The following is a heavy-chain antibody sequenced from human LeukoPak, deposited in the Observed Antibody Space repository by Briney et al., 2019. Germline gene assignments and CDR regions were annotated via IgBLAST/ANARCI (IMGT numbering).Heavy chain of an antibody. V-gene: IGHV3-30*03. J-gene: IGHJ4*02. D-gene: IGHD5-24*01. CDR3: ARDREMATHYFDY. CDR2: ISYDGNNK. CDR1: GFIFSTYG. Sequence: GRSLRLSCAASGFIFSTYGMHWVRQAPGKGLEWVAVISYDGNNKYYTDSVKGRFTISRDNSKNTLYLQMNSLRAEDTAVYYCARDREMATHYFDYWGQGTLVTVSS.